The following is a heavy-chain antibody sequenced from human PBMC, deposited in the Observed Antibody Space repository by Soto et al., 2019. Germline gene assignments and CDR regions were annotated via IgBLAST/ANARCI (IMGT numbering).Heavy chain of an antibody. V-gene: IGHV3-74*01. Sequence: GGSLRLSCAASGFTFSRHWMHWVRQAPGKGLVWVSRINIDGSSTNYADSVKGRFTISRDNAKNTLYLQMNNLRVEDTAVYYCVREYGWGSDFWFDAWGQGTLVTVSS. CDR1: GFTFSRHW. J-gene: IGHJ5*02. D-gene: IGHD3-10*01. CDR2: INIDGSST. CDR3: VREYGWGSDFWFDA.